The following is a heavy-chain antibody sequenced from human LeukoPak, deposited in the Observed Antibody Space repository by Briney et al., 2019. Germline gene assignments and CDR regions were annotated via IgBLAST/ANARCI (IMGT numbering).Heavy chain of an antibody. D-gene: IGHD3-3*01. Sequence: PSETLSLTCAVYGGSFSGYYWSWIRQPPGKGLEWIGEINHSGSTNCNPSLKSRVTISVDTSKNQFSLKLSSVTAADTAVYYCARGCGLEWLLYYRHPTYNWFDPWGQGTLVTVSS. CDR1: GGSFSGYY. CDR2: INHSGST. V-gene: IGHV4-34*01. CDR3: ARGCGLEWLLYYRHPTYNWFDP. J-gene: IGHJ5*02.